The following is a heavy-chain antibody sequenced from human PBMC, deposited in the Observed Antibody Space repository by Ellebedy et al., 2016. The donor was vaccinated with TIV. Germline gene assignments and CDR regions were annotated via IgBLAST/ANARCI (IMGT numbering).Heavy chain of an antibody. CDR1: GYTLTSYD. D-gene: IGHD3-16*01. V-gene: IGHV1-18*01. J-gene: IGHJ3*02. CDR2: ISAYNGNT. Sequence: ASVKVSXKASGYTLTSYDISWVRQAPGQGLEWMGWISAYNGNTNYAQKFQGWVTMTRDTSISTAYMELSRLRSDDTAVYYCARDGLGQPAFDIWGQGTMVTVSS. CDR3: ARDGLGQPAFDI.